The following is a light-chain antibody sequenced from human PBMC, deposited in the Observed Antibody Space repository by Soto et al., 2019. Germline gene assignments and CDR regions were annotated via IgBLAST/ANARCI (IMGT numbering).Light chain of an antibody. CDR3: KQYSSYSRYT. CDR1: QNINSW. CDR2: KTS. V-gene: IGKV1-5*03. Sequence: IQMTQSPSILSASVGDRVTITCRASQNINSWLAWYQQKPGKAPKLLIYKTSILESGVPSRFSGSESGTEFTLTISSLQPDDLATYYCKQYSSYSRYTFGQGTKLEIK. J-gene: IGKJ2*01.